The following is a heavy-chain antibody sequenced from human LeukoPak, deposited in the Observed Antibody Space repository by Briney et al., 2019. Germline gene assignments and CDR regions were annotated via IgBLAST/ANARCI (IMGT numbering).Heavy chain of an antibody. CDR2: ISGSGGST. D-gene: IGHD4-17*01. CDR3: AKDSGAVTTFGDY. V-gene: IGHV3-23*01. CDR1: GFTFSSYA. J-gene: IGHJ4*02. Sequence: TGGSLRLSCAASGFTFSSYAMSWVRQAPGKGLEWVSAISGSGGSTYYADSVKGRFTISRDNSKNTLYLQTNSLRAEDTAVYYCAKDSGAVTTFGDYWGQGTLVTVSS.